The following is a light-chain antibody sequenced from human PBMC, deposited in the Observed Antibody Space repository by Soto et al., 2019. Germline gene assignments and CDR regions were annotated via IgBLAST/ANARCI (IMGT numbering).Light chain of an antibody. CDR1: QSIGDT. V-gene: IGKV3-11*01. CDR2: DAS. CDR3: QQRSNWPPM. Sequence: EIVMTQSPVTLSVSPGERATLSCRASQSIGDTLAWYQQKPGQAPRLLIYDASNRATGIPARFSGSGSGTDFTLTISSLEPEDFAVYYCQQRSNWPPMFGQGTKVDIK. J-gene: IGKJ1*01.